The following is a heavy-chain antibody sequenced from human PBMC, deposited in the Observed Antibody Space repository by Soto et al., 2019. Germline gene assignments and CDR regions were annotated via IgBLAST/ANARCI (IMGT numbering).Heavy chain of an antibody. D-gene: IGHD3-10*01. J-gene: IGHJ4*02. CDR2: INPSGGSA. Sequence: QVQLVQSGSEMKKPGASVKISCKASGYTFTNNHMHWVRQAPGQGLEWMGIINPSGGSATTAQKFQGRVTMTRDTSTSTDYMELSSLASEDTAVYYCARDRGGSWTVDYWCQGTLVTVSS. CDR1: GYTFTNNH. CDR3: ARDRGGSWTVDY. V-gene: IGHV1-46*01.